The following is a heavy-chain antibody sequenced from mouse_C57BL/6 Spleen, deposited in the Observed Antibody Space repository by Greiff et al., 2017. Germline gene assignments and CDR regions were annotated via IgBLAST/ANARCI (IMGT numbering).Heavy chain of an antibody. CDR1: GYTFTSYG. CDR3: ARSRGYDDDRAMDY. V-gene: IGHV1-81*01. D-gene: IGHD2-4*01. CDR2: IYPRSGNT. Sequence: VQLQQSGAELARPGASVKLSCKASGYTFTSYGISWVKQRTGQGLEWIGEIYPRSGNTYYNEKFKGKATLTADKSSSTAYMELRSLTSEDSAVYVCARSRGYDDDRAMDYWGQGTSVTVSS. J-gene: IGHJ4*01.